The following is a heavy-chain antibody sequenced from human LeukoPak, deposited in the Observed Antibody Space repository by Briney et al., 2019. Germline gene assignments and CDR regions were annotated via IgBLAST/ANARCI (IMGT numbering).Heavy chain of an antibody. J-gene: IGHJ4*02. V-gene: IGHV1-3*01. CDR2: INAGNGNT. Sequence: ASVKVSCKASGYTFTGYAMHWGGRAPEQGLEWMGGINAGNGNTKYSQKFQGRVTITRDTSASTAYMELSSLRSEDTAVYYCARGLLDWLLRQIDYWGQGTLVTVSS. CDR1: GYTFTGYA. CDR3: ARGLLDWLLRQIDY. D-gene: IGHD3-9*01.